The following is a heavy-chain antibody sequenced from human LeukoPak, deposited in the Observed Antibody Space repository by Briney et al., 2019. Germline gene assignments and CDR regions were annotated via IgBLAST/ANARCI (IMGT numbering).Heavy chain of an antibody. CDR1: GFKFYDYC. V-gene: IGHV3-20*04. D-gene: IGHD3-22*01. CDR2: INWNGAWT. CDR3: AGYYYDSSRGFDL. Sequence: GGSLRLFCATYGFKFYDYCMRWGRQAPGKGLEWVCDINWNGAWTGYADSVKGRFTISRDNAKNSLYLQMNSLRAEDTALYYCAGYYYDSSRGFDLWGQGTLVTVSA. J-gene: IGHJ5*02.